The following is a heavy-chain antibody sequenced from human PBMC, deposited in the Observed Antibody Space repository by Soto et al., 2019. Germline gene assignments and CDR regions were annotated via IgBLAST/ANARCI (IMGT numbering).Heavy chain of an antibody. Sequence: QLQLQESGSGLVKPSQTLSLTCAVSGGSISSGGYSWSWIRQPPGKGLEWIGYIYHSGSTYYNPPLKSRVTISVDRSKNQFSLKVSSVTAADTAVYYCARGPPHSHWGQGTLVTVSS. CDR3: ARGPPHSH. CDR2: IYHSGST. CDR1: GGSISSGGYS. V-gene: IGHV4-30-2*01. D-gene: IGHD2-21*01. J-gene: IGHJ4*02.